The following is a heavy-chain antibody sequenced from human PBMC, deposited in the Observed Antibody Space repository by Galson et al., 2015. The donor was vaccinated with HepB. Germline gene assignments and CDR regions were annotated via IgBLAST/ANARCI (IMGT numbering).Heavy chain of an antibody. J-gene: IGHJ2*01. D-gene: IGHD3-22*01. V-gene: IGHV1-2*05. CDR2: INPDSGGT. Sequence: SVKVSCKASGYTFTGYYMHWVRQAPGQGLEWLGRINPDSGGTYYAQKFQGRVTMTRDTSISTAYMELSRLRSDDTVVYFCARGSSLRYYYDDNTRGYFDLRGRGTLVTVSS. CDR1: GYTFTGYY. CDR3: ARGSSLRYYYDDNTRGYFDL.